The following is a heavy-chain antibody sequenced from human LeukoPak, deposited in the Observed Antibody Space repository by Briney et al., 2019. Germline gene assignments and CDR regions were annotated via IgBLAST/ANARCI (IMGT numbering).Heavy chain of an antibody. J-gene: IGHJ4*02. CDR3: AKDALDYYDSSGYIDY. CDR1: GFTFDDYA. CDR2: ISWNSGSI. V-gene: IGHV3-9*01. D-gene: IGHD3-22*01. Sequence: GGSLRLSCAASGFTFDDYAMHWVRQAPGKGLEWVSGISWNSGSIGYADSVKGRFTISRDNAKNSLYLQMNSLRAEDTALYYCAKDALDYYDSSGYIDYWGQGTLVTVSS.